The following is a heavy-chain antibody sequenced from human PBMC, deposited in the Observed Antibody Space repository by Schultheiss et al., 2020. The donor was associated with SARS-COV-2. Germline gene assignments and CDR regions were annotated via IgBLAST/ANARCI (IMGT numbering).Heavy chain of an antibody. J-gene: IGHJ5*02. Sequence: SETLSLTCTVSGGSISSYYWGWIRQPPGKGLEWIGSIYYSGSTYYNPSLKSRVTISVDTSKNQFSLKLSSVTAADTAVYYCARRIGVLLWFGELLTSRTEHNWFDPWGQGTLVTVSS. CDR3: ARRIGVLLWFGELLTSRTEHNWFDP. V-gene: IGHV4-39*01. D-gene: IGHD3-10*01. CDR1: GGSISSYY. CDR2: IYYSGST.